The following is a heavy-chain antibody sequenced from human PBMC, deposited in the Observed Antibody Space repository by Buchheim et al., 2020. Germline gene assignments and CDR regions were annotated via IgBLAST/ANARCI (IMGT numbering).Heavy chain of an antibody. Sequence: QVQLQEPGPGLVKPSQTLSLTCTVSGGSISSGGYYWSWIRQHPGKGLEWIGYIYYSGSTHYNPSLKSRVTISVDTSTNQFSLMLGSVTAADTAVYYWARDWMVQGGYYYYGMDVWGQGTT. D-gene: IGHD3-10*01. J-gene: IGHJ6*02. V-gene: IGHV4-31*03. CDR2: IYYSGST. CDR3: ARDWMVQGGYYYYGMDV. CDR1: GGSISSGGYY.